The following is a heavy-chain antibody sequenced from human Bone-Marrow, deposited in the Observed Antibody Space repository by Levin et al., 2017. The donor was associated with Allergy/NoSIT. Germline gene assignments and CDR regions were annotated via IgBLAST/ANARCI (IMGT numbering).Heavy chain of an antibody. V-gene: IGHV3-7*01. Sequence: RPGGSLRLSCVASGLTLNMYWMAWVRQAPGKGLQWVANVNQDGSQTYYMDSVKGRFTISKDNAKNSVYLQMNSLRAEDAAAYYYAEHNDWRFSSWGQGTLVTVSS. CDR3: AEHNDWRFSS. J-gene: IGHJ4*02. CDR2: VNQDGSQT. CDR1: GLTLNMYW. D-gene: IGHD3-9*01.